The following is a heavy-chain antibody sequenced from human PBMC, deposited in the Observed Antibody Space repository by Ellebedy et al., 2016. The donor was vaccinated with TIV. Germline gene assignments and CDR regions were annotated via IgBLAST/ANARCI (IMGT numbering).Heavy chain of an antibody. D-gene: IGHD3-10*01. CDR1: GGSISSSY. CDR3: ARHAMVRGVTEDAFDI. J-gene: IGHJ3*02. CDR2: IYYSGST. Sequence: MPSETLSLTCTVSGGSISSSYWSWIRQPPGKGLEWIGYIYYSGSTNYNPSLKSRVTISVDTSKNQFSLKLSSVTAADTAVYYCARHAMVRGVTEDAFDIWGQGTMVTVSS. V-gene: IGHV4-59*08.